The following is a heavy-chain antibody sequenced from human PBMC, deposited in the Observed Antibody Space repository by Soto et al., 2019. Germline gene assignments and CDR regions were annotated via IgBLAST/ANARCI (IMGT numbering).Heavy chain of an antibody. CDR1: GGSISSSSYY. J-gene: IGHJ3*02. D-gene: IGHD3-3*01. CDR3: ARYDDFWSGYSQTFYAFDI. CDR2: IYYSGST. V-gene: IGHV4-39*01. Sequence: SETLSLTCTVSGGSISSSSYYWGWIRQPPGKGLEWIGSIYYSGSTYYNPSLKSRVTISVDTSKNQFSLKLSSVTAADTAVYYCARYDDFWSGYSQTFYAFDIWGQGTMVT.